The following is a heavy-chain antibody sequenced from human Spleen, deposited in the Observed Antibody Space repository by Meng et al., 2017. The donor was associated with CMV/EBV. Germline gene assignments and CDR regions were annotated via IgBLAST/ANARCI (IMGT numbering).Heavy chain of an antibody. Sequence: ASVKVSCKASGYTFTGYYMHWVRQAPGQGLEWMGWINPNSGGTNNAQKFQGRVTMTRDTSISTAYMELSRLRSDDTAVYYCARVMGRLSRQYYYYGMDVWGQGTTVTVSS. J-gene: IGHJ6*02. CDR3: ARVMGRLSRQYYYYGMDV. CDR2: INPNSGGT. D-gene: IGHD2-8*01. CDR1: GYTFTGYY. V-gene: IGHV1-2*02.